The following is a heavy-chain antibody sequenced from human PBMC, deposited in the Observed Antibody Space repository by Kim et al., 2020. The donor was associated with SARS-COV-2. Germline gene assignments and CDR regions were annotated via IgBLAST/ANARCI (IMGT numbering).Heavy chain of an antibody. CDR2: T. CDR3: VRGPTRYYFDY. V-gene: IGHV4-59*09. Sequence: TYYNSSLESRVTISLDKSNDQFSLKLTSVTPADTAVYFCVRGPTRYYFDYWGQGTLVTVSS. J-gene: IGHJ4*02.